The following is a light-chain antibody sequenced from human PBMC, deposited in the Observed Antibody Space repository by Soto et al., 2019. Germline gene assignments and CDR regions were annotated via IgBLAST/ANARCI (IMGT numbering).Light chain of an antibody. CDR2: EVS. CDR1: NSDVGGYNF. V-gene: IGLV2-14*01. Sequence: HSVLTQPASVSGSPGPSITIYCTGANSDVGGYNFVSWYPQHPGKAPKLMIYEVSNRPSGVSSRFSGSKSGNTASLTISGLQAEDEADYYCSSDTGSSAIFVYGTGTKGTVL. CDR3: SSDTGSSAIFV. J-gene: IGLJ1*01.